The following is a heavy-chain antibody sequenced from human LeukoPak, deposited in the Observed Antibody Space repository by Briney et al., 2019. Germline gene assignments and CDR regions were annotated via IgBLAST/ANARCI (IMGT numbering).Heavy chain of an antibody. CDR3: ARGSFDTSDYNYIGFDY. D-gene: IGHD3-22*01. V-gene: IGHV4-59*11. Sequence: PSETLSLTCTVSGGSTSSHYWSWLRQPPGKGLEWIGYIYNSGSTNYNPSLKSRLTISIDTSKNQFSLKLTSVTAADTAVYYCARGSFDTSDYNYIGFDYWGQGTLVTVSS. CDR1: GGSTSSHY. CDR2: IYNSGST. J-gene: IGHJ4*02.